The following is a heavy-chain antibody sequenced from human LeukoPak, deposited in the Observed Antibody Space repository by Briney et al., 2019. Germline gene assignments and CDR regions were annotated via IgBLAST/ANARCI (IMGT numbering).Heavy chain of an antibody. V-gene: IGHV4-30-4*08. CDR1: GGSISSGDYY. CDR3: AREEVVPAAMGAYFDY. J-gene: IGHJ4*02. Sequence: SETLSLTCTVSGGSISSGDYYWSWIRQPPGKGLEWIGYIYYSGSTYYNPSLKSRVTISVDTSKNQFSLKLSYVTAADTAVYYCAREEVVPAAMGAYFDYWGQGTLVTVSS. D-gene: IGHD2-2*01. CDR2: IYYSGST.